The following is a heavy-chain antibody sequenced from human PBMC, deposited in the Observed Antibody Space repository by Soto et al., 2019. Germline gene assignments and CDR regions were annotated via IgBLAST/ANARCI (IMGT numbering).Heavy chain of an antibody. Sequence: GGSLRLSCAASGFTFSSHAMGWLRQAPGTGLEWVANINQDGSEKYYVDSVKGRFTISRDNSKNTLYLQMNSLRAEDTAVYYCASLPSIAGTIGYGMDVWGQGTTVTVSS. D-gene: IGHD6-6*01. CDR3: ASLPSIAGTIGYGMDV. CDR1: GFTFSSHA. CDR2: INQDGSEK. J-gene: IGHJ6*02. V-gene: IGHV3-7*01.